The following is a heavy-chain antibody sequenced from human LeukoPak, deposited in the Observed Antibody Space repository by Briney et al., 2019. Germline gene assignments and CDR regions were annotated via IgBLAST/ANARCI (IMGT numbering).Heavy chain of an antibody. CDR3: AREGLGELTLDY. CDR2: TGAYNANT. V-gene: IGHV1-18*01. J-gene: IGHJ4*02. D-gene: IGHD3-16*01. CDR1: GYTFTTYG. Sequence: ASVKVSCKASGYTFTTYGITWVRQAPGQGLEWMGWTGAYNANTNYAQKLQGRVTMTTDTSTSTAYMELRSLRSGDTAVYYCAREGLGELTLDYWGQGTLVTVSS.